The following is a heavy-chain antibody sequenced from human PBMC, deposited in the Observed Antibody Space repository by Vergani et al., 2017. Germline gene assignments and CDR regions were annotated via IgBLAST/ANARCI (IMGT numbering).Heavy chain of an antibody. CDR3: TTPVDTADAFDI. J-gene: IGHJ3*02. Sequence: QVQLVESGGGVVQPGRSLRLSCAASGFTFSSYAMHWVRQAPGKGLEWVAVISYDGSNKYYADSVKGRFTISRDNSKNTLYLQMNSLKTEDTAVYYCTTPVDTADAFDIWGQGTMVTVSS. V-gene: IGHV3-30*04. CDR2: ISYDGSNK. CDR1: GFTFSSYA. D-gene: IGHD5-18*01.